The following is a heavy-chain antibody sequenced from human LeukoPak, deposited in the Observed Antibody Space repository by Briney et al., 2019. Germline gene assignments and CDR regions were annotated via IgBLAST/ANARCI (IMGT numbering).Heavy chain of an antibody. V-gene: IGHV3-74*01. D-gene: IGHD4-17*01. CDR1: GFTFSSCW. J-gene: IGHJ4*02. Sequence: PGGSLRLSCAGSGFTFSSCWMHWVRQAPGKGLVWVSRINSAGSSTTYADSVKGRFTISRDNAKNTLYLQMNSLTVEDTAVYYCARDLDNGDYGYWGQGTLVTVSS. CDR2: INSAGSST. CDR3: ARDLDNGDYGY.